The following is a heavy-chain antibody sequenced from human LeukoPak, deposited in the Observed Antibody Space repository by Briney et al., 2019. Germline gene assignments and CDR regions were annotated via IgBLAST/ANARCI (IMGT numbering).Heavy chain of an antibody. CDR3: TRRYYYGSGSYAYYYYYYGMDV. CDR2: IRSKANSYAT. V-gene: IGHV3-73*01. Sequence: GGSLRLSCAASGFTFSGSAMHWVRQASGKGLEWVGRIRSKANSYATAYAASVKGRFTISRDDSKNTAYLQTNSLKTEDTAVYYCTRRYYYGSGSYAYYYYYYGMDVWGQGTTVTVSS. J-gene: IGHJ6*02. CDR1: GFTFSGSA. D-gene: IGHD3-10*01.